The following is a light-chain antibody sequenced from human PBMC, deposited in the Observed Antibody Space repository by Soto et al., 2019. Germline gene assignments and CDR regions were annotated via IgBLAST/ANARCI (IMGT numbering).Light chain of an antibody. V-gene: IGKV1-39*01. J-gene: IGKJ1*01. Sequence: DIQLYLSPSSLSACVGDRVTLTCRASQSISSYLNWYQQKPGQAPKLLIYAASSLQSGVPSRFSGSGSGTDFTLTISSLQPEDFATYYCQQSTTFGQGTKVDIK. CDR1: QSISSY. CDR3: QQSTT. CDR2: AAS.